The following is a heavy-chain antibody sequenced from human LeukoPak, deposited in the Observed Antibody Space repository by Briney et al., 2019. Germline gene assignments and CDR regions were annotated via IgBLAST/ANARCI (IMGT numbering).Heavy chain of an antibody. CDR1: GFTFSNAW. Sequence: GGSLRLSCAASGFTFSNAWMSWVRQAPGKGLEWVGRIKSKTDGGTTDYAAPVKGRFTISRDDSKNTLYLRMNSLKTEDTAVYYCTTRRAVAGTALFDYWGQGTLVTVSS. CDR3: TTRRAVAGTALFDY. J-gene: IGHJ4*02. V-gene: IGHV3-15*01. CDR2: IKSKTDGGTT. D-gene: IGHD6-19*01.